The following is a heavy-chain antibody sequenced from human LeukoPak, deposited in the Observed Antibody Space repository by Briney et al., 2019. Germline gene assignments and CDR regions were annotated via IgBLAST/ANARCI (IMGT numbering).Heavy chain of an antibody. Sequence: ASVKVSCKASGGTFSSYAISWVRQAPGQGLEWMGGIIPIFGTANYAQKFQGRVTITADESTSTAYMELSSLRSEDTAVYYCARVTLTAAVGGYFDYWGQGTLVTVSS. CDR2: IIPIFGTA. CDR3: ARVTLTAAVGGYFDY. CDR1: GGTFSSYA. D-gene: IGHD6-25*01. V-gene: IGHV1-69*13. J-gene: IGHJ4*02.